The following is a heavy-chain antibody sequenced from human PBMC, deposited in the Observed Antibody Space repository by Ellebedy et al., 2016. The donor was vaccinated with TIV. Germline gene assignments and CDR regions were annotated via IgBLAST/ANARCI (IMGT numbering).Heavy chain of an antibody. D-gene: IGHD6-13*01. CDR3: SRLAAGGVRYFDV. V-gene: IGHV1-18*04. J-gene: IGHJ2*01. Sequence: AASVKVSCKISGYTLSDYLISWVRQAPGQGLEWMGWLTPLNGNTNYAQKFQGRVTMTSDTYTTTAYLELRSLRSDDPAVYYCSRLAAGGVRYFDVWGRGTLVTVSS. CDR1: GYTLSDYL. CDR2: LTPLNGNT.